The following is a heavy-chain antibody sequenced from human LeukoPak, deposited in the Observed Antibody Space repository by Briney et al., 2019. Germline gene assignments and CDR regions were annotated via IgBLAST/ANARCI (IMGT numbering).Heavy chain of an antibody. CDR3: ARADSSIAARIDY. J-gene: IGHJ4*02. CDR2: IYYSGST. CDR1: GGSISSFY. V-gene: IGHV4-59*01. D-gene: IGHD6-6*01. Sequence: SETLSLTCTVSGGSISSFYWSWVRQPPGKGLEWIGYIYYSGSTNYNPSLKSRVTISVDTSKNQFSLKLSSVTAADTAVYYCARADSSIAARIDYWGQGTLVTVSS.